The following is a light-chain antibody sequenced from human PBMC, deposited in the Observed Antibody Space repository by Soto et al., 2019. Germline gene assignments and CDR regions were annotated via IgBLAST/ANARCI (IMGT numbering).Light chain of an antibody. Sequence: QSVLTQPPSASGSPGQSVTISCTGTSSDVGGYNYVSWYQQHPGKAPKLMIYEVSKRPSGVPDRFSGSKSGNTASLTVSGLQAEDEAYYYCSSYGGSTVVFGGGTKLTVL. J-gene: IGLJ2*01. V-gene: IGLV2-8*01. CDR1: SSDVGGYNY. CDR3: SSYGGSTVV. CDR2: EVS.